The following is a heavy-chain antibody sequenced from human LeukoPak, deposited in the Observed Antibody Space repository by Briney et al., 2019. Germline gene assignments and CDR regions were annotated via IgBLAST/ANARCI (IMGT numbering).Heavy chain of an antibody. Sequence: SVKVSCKASGGTFSSYAISWVRQAPGQGLEWMGGIIPIFGTANYAQKFQGRVTITADESTSTAYMELSSPRSEDTAVYYCARPRTYYYGSGSSEYYFDYWGQGTLVTVSS. CDR2: IIPIFGTA. D-gene: IGHD3-10*01. CDR3: ARPRTYYYGSGSSEYYFDY. J-gene: IGHJ4*02. V-gene: IGHV1-69*13. CDR1: GGTFSSYA.